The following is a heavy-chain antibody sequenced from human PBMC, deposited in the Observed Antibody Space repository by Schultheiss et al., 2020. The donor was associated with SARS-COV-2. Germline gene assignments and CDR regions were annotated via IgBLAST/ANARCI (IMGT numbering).Heavy chain of an antibody. CDR2: IYYSGST. D-gene: IGHD6-13*01. J-gene: IGHJ4*02. CDR3: AREGSGIAAAGTFDY. V-gene: IGHV4-59*12. CDR1: GGSISSYY. Sequence: SQTLSLTCTVSGGSISSYYWSWIRQPPGKGLEWIGYIYYSGSTYYNPSLKSRVTISVDTSKNQFSLKLSSVTAADTAVFYCAREGSGIAAAGTFDYWGQGTLVTVSS.